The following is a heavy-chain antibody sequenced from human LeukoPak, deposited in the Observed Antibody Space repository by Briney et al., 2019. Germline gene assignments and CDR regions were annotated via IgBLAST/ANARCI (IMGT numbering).Heavy chain of an antibody. CDR1: GFTFSSYA. CDR2: ISGSGSST. J-gene: IGHJ4*02. D-gene: IGHD3-22*01. Sequence: GGSLRLSCAASGFTFSSYAMSWVRRAPGKGLEWVSAISGSGSSTYYADSVKGRFTISRDKSKNTLYLQMNSLRAEDTAVYYCAKGATYSYDSSGYFDYCGQGALVTVSS. V-gene: IGHV3-23*01. CDR3: AKGATYSYDSSGYFDY.